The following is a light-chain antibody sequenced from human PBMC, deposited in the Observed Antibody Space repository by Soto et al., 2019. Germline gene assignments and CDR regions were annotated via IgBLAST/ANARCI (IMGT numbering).Light chain of an antibody. CDR1: SSDVGGYIY. CDR3: CSYAGRYTYV. V-gene: IGLV2-11*01. J-gene: IGLJ1*01. Sequence: QSALTQPRSVSGSPEQSVTISCTGTSSDVGGYIYVSWYQQHPGKAPKLMIYDVSKRPSGVPDRFSGSNSGNTASLTISGHQADDEADYYCCSYAGRYTYVFGTGTKLTVL. CDR2: DVS.